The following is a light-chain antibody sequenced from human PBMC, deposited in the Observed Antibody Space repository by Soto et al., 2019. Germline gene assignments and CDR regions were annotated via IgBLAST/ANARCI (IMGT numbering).Light chain of an antibody. V-gene: IGLV1-44*01. CDR2: SSN. Sequence: QSVLTQPPSASGTPGQRVTISCSGSSSNIGGNSVNWYRQVPGTAPKVLIYSSNQRPSGVPDRFSGSKSGTSASLAINGLQSEDEADYYCAAWDDRLDGHVFGAGTKVTVL. CDR1: SSNIGGNS. J-gene: IGLJ1*01. CDR3: AAWDDRLDGHV.